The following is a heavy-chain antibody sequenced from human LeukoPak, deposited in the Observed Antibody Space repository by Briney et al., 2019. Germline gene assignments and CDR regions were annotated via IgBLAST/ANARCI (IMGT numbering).Heavy chain of an antibody. V-gene: IGHV3-21*01. CDR2: ISSSSSYI. CDR3: ARFSYSSSWYFDY. Sequence: PGGSLRLSCAASGFTFSSYSMNWVRQAPGKGLEWVSSISSSSSYIYYADSVKGRFTISRDNAKNSLYLQMNSLRAEDTAVYYCARFSYSSSWYFDYWGQGTLVTVSS. CDR1: GFTFSSYS. D-gene: IGHD6-13*01. J-gene: IGHJ4*02.